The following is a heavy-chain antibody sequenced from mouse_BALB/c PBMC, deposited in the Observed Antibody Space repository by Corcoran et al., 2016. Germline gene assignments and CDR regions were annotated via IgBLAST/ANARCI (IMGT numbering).Heavy chain of an antibody. CDR2: IYPGDGST. J-gene: IGHJ4*01. Sequence: QGQLQRNGAVRVKPGAAGRLSCTAPGNTFTSYDIYWVKQWPAKGLEWIGWIYPGDGSTKYNEKFKGKATLTTDKSSSTAYMQLSRRTSEDSAVYFCAREGRRDALDYWGQGTSVAVSS. V-gene: IGHV1S56*01. D-gene: IGHD2-14*01. CDR1: GNTFTSYD. CDR3: AREGRRDALDY.